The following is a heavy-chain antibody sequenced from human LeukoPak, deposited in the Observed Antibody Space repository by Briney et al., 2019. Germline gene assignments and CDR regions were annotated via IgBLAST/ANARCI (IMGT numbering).Heavy chain of an antibody. CDR1: GGSISSYY. J-gene: IGHJ4*02. D-gene: IGHD1-7*01. CDR3: ARVSPNLRFDY. Sequence: SSETLSLTCTVSGGSISSYYWSWIRQPPGKGLEWIGYIYYSGSTNYNPSLKSRVTVSVDTSKNQLSLKLSSVTAADTAVYYCARVSPNLRFDYWGQGTLVTVSS. CDR2: IYYSGST. V-gene: IGHV4-59*01.